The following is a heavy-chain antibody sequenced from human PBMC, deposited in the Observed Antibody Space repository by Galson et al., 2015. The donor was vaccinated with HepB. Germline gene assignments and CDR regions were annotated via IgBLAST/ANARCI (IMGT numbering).Heavy chain of an antibody. J-gene: IGHJ4*02. D-gene: IGHD3-16*01. Sequence: SLRLSCAASGFTFSSYWMSWVRQAPGKGLEWVANIKQDGSEKYYVDSVKGRFTISRDNAKNSLYLQMNSLRAEDTAVYYCARDPVFSYYDYVWGSIPDYWGQGTLVTVSS. CDR1: GFTFSSYW. V-gene: IGHV3-7*03. CDR2: IKQDGSEK. CDR3: ARDPVFSYYDYVWGSIPDY.